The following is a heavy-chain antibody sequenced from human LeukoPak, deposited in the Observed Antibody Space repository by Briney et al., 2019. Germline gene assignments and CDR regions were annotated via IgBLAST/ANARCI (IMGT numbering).Heavy chain of an antibody. D-gene: IGHD3-22*01. CDR1: GYTFTGYF. CDR3: AGEDNSSGYRPFDI. CDR2: INPNNGGT. J-gene: IGHJ3*02. V-gene: IGHV1-2*06. Sequence: ASVKVSCKASGYTFTGYFIHWVRQAPGQGLDWMGRINPNNGGTNYAQKFQGRVTMTRDMSMSTAYMELSRLRSDDTAVYYCAGEDNSSGYRPFDIWGQGTMVTVPS.